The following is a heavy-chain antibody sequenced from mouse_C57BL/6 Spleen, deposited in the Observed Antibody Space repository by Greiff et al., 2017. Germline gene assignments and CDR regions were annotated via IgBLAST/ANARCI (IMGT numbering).Heavy chain of an antibody. CDR2: ISSGSDYI. CDR3: TRASYYSNYFDY. CDR1: GFTFSSYA. Sequence: EVMLVESGEGLVKPGGSLKLSCAASGFTFSSYAMSWVRQTPEKRLEWVAYISSGSDYIYYADTVKGRFTISRDNARNTLYLQMSSLKSEDTAMYYCTRASYYSNYFDYWGQGTTLTVSS. D-gene: IGHD2-5*01. V-gene: IGHV5-9-1*02. J-gene: IGHJ2*01.